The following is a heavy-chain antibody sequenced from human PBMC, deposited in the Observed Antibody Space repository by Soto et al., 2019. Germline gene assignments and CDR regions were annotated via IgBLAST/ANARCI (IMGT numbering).Heavy chain of an antibody. Sequence: FIRESCAAAGVTSSSFAMSWVREETGKGLEWVSAISGTAGDPYYPGSVKGRFTISRENAKNSLYLQMNSLRAGDTAVYYFATGSQIFGVFNHGMDVWAQRPTVSGYS. CDR3: ATGSQIFGVFNHGMDV. D-gene: IGHD3-3*01. J-gene: IGHJ6*02. CDR1: GVTSSSFA. V-gene: IGHV3-13*05. CDR2: ISGTAGDP.